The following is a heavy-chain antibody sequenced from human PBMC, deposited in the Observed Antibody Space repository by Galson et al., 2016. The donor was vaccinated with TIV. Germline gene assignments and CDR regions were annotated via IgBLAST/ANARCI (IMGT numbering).Heavy chain of an antibody. D-gene: IGHD5-18*01. CDR2: IYHGGRT. V-gene: IGHV4-38-2*02. J-gene: IGHJ4*02. CDR3: ARGTGFSYGFWY. Sequence: ETLSLTCTVSGYSISRGFYWAWIRQPPGKGLEWMGTIYHGGRTYFNPSLKSRVAISVDTSKNQFSLKLTSVTASDTAVYYCARGTGFSYGFWYWGQGALVTVSS. CDR1: GYSISRGFY.